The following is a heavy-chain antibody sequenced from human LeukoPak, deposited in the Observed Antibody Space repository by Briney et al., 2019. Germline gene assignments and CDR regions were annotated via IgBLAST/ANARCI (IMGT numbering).Heavy chain of an antibody. Sequence: GASVKVSCKASGYTFTSYSISWVRQAPGQGLEWMGWISAYNGNTNYAQKLQGRVTMTTDTSTSTAYMELRSLRFDDTAVYYCARDLGGYAGRPLDYWGQGTLVTVSS. V-gene: IGHV1-18*01. J-gene: IGHJ4*02. CDR3: ARDLGGYAGRPLDY. CDR2: ISAYNGNT. D-gene: IGHD5-12*01. CDR1: GYTFTSYS.